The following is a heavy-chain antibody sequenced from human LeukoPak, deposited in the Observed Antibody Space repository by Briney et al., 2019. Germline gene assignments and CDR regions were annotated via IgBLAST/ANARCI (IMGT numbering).Heavy chain of an antibody. D-gene: IGHD1-26*01. CDR2: ISGSGHST. Sequence: GGSLRVSCAASGLTLNSYAMSWVRQAPGKGLEWVSGISGSGHSTYYADSVKGRFTISRDNSKGTMYLQMNSLRAEDTAIYYCAKDISGSYTRGFDYWGQGTLVTVSS. V-gene: IGHV3-23*01. CDR1: GLTLNSYA. CDR3: AKDISGSYTRGFDY. J-gene: IGHJ4*02.